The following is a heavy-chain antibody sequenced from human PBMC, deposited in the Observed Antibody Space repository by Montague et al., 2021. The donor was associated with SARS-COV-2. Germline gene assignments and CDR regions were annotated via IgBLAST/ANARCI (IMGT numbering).Heavy chain of an antibody. CDR3: ARDVRYYYDQ. V-gene: IGHV4-59*01. D-gene: IGHD3-10*01. CDR2: VSYGGST. Sequence: SETLSPTCSVSGGSISSYHWLWIRQPPVKGLEWIGYVSYGGSTNYNLSLKSRVTISLDTSKYRFSLMVTSVTAADTAVYYCARDVRYYYDQWGHGILVTVSS. CDR1: GGSISSYH. J-gene: IGHJ4*01.